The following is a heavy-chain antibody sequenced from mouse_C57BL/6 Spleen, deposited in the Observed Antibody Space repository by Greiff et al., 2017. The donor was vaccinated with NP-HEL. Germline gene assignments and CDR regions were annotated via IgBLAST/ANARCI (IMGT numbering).Heavy chain of an antibody. J-gene: IGHJ4*01. V-gene: IGHV1-69*01. Sequence: QVQLQQPGAELVMPGASVKLSCKASGYTFTSYWMHWVKQRPGQGLEWIGEIDPSDSYTNYNQKFKGKSTLTVDKSSSTAYMQLSSLTSEDSAVYYCARRGSSGFYAMDYWGQGTSVTVFS. CDR1: GYTFTSYW. CDR3: ARRGSSGFYAMDY. D-gene: IGHD3-2*02. CDR2: IDPSDSYT.